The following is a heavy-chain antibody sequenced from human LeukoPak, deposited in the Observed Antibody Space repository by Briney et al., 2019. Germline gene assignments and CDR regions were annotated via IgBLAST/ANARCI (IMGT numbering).Heavy chain of an antibody. CDR3: AKGSSIAARPGRNYFDY. CDR2: IRYDGSNK. V-gene: IGHV3-30*02. CDR1: GFTFSSYG. J-gene: IGHJ4*02. Sequence: RTGGSLRLSCAASGFTFSSYGMHWVRQAPGKGLEWVAFIRYDGSNKYYADSVKGRFTISRDNSKNTLYLQMNSLRAEDTAVYYCAKGSSIAARPGRNYFDYWGQGTLVTVSS. D-gene: IGHD6-6*01.